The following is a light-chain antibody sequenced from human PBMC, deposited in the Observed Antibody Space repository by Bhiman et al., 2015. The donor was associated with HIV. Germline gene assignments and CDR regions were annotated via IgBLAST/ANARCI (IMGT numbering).Light chain of an antibody. CDR3: QSYDNSLHGAV. J-gene: IGLJ2*01. V-gene: IGLV2-14*03. CDR1: SSDVGGYNY. CDR2: DVS. Sequence: QSALTQPASVSGSPGQSITISCTGTSSDVGGYNYVSWYLQHPGKAPKLMIYDVSNRPSGVSNRFSGSKAGSSASLTITGLQSEDEADYYCQSYDNSLHGAVFGGGTRLTVL.